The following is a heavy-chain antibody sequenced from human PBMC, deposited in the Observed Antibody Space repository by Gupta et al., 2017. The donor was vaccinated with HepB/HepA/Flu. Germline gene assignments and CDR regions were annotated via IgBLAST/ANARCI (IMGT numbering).Heavy chain of an antibody. CDR1: GFTFSSYE. J-gene: IGHJ3*02. CDR2: ISSSGSTI. CDR3: ARARVLEYQLPAIWGDDAFDI. V-gene: IGHV3-48*03. D-gene: IGHD2-2*01. Sequence: EVQLVESGGGLVQPGGSLRLSGAASGFTFSSYEMNWVRQAPGKGLGWVSYISSSGSTIYYADSVKGRFTISRDNAKNSLYLQMNSLRAEDTAVYYCARARVLEYQLPAIWGDDAFDIWGQGTMVTVSS.